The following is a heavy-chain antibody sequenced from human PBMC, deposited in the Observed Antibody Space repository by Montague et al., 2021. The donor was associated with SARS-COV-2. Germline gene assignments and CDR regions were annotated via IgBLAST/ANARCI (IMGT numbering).Heavy chain of an antibody. CDR2: ISSSSSYI. J-gene: IGHJ6*02. CDR1: GFTFSSYS. D-gene: IGHD3-10*01. Sequence: SLRLSCAASGFTFSSYSMNWVRQAPGKGLEWVSSISSSSSYIYYADSVKGRFTISRDNAKNSLYLQMNSLRAEDTAVYYCARDPLDYGLWSSGSYYNAYYYYYGMDVWSQGTTVTVSS. V-gene: IGHV3-21*01. CDR3: ARDPLDYGLWSSGSYYNAYYYYYGMDV.